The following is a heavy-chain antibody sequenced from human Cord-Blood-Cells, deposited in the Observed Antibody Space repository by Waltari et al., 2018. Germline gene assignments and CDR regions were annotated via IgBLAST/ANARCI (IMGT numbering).Heavy chain of an antibody. CDR3: ARVGLIEYSSSSWFDP. CDR1: GGTFSSYA. D-gene: IGHD6-6*01. V-gene: IGHV1-69*06. CDR2: IIPIFGTA. J-gene: IGHJ5*02. Sequence: QVQLVQSGAEVKKPGSSVKVSCKASGGTFSSYAISWVRQAPGQGLEWMGGIIPIFGTANYAQKFQGRVTITADKSTSTAYMELSSLRSEDTAVYYCARVGLIEYSSSSWFDPWGQGTLVTVSS.